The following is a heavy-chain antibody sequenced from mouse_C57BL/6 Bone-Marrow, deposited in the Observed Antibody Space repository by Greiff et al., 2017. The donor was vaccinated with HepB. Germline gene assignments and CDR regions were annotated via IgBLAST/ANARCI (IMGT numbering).Heavy chain of an antibody. J-gene: IGHJ1*03. D-gene: IGHD1-1*01. V-gene: IGHV2-5*01. CDR3: AKKKGNYYGSSHWYFDV. Sequence: QVQLKESGPGLVQPSQSLSITCTVSGFSLTSYGVHWVRQSPGKGLEWLGVIWRGGSTDYNAAFMSRLSITKDNSKSQVFFKMNSLQADDTAIYYCAKKKGNYYGSSHWYFDVWGTGTTVTVSS. CDR2: IWRGGST. CDR1: GFSLTSYG.